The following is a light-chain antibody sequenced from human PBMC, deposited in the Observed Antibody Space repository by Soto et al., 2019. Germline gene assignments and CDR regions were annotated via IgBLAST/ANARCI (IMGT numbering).Light chain of an antibody. J-gene: IGKJ4*01. V-gene: IGKV3-15*01. CDR2: GAS. CDR3: QHHSNWLRT. CDR1: QSVSSN. Sequence: EIVMTPSPATLSVSPGERATLSCRAGQSVSSNLAWYQQKPGQAPRLLIYGASTRATGIPGRFSGSGSGTDVTLTISSLEPEDFAVYYCQHHSNWLRTFGGGTKVDIK.